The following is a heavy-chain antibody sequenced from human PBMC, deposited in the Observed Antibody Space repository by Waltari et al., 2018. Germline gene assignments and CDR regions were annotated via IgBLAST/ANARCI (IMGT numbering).Heavy chain of an antibody. D-gene: IGHD6-19*01. Sequence: EVQLVESGGGLVQPGGSLRLPCFASGFTFRSDAMHWVRQALGKGLEYLSAISSNGDNTYYADSVKGRFTISRVNSKNTLYLQMSSLRAEDTAVYYCVKGSGWFNYWGQGTLVTVSS. CDR2: ISSNGDNT. V-gene: IGHV3-64D*06. CDR1: GFTFRSDA. J-gene: IGHJ4*02. CDR3: VKGSGWFNY.